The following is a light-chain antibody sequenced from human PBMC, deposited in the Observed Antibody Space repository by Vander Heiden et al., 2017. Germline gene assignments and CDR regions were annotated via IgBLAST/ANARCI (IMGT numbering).Light chain of an antibody. CDR1: QGISSG. CDR3: QQYNSYST. Sequence: DIQMTQSPSTLSASVGDRVPFTCRASQGISSGLAWYQQKAGKAPKLLSYNASSLERGVPARFSGSGAGTEFNLTISSLQPDEVATYYCQQYNSYSTFGQGTKLEIK. V-gene: IGKV1-5*03. CDR2: NAS. J-gene: IGKJ2*01.